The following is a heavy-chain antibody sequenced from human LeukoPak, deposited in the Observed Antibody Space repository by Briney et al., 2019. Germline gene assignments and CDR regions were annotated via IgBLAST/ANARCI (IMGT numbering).Heavy chain of an antibody. CDR3: ARRTRTYYYGSESYLPNYYYMDV. CDR2: ISGNRCSI. CDR1: LFSFDDYA. D-gene: IGHD3-10*01. V-gene: IGHV3-9*01. Sequence: SCVPSLFSFDDYAMHWLRQAPGKGLEWVAGISGNRCSIGYADSVKGRFTISRDTDENSLYLQMNSLRADDTALYYCARRTRTYYYGSESYLPNYYYMDVWPRGT. J-gene: IGHJ6*03.